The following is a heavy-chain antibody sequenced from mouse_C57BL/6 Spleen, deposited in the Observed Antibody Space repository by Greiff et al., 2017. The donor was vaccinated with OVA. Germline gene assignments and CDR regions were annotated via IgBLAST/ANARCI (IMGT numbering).Heavy chain of an antibody. Sequence: QVQLQQSGAELVRPGTSVKVSCKASGYAFTNYLIEWVKQRPGQGLEWIGVINPGSGGTNYNEKFKGKATLTADKSSSTAYMQLSSLTSEDSAVYFCARWDGYDGSYFDYWGQGTTLTVSS. CDR3: ARWDGYDGSYFDY. CDR2: INPGSGGT. V-gene: IGHV1-54*01. CDR1: GYAFTNYL. D-gene: IGHD2-2*01. J-gene: IGHJ2*01.